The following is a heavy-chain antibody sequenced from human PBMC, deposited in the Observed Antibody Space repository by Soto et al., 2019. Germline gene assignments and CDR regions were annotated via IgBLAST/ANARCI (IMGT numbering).Heavy chain of an antibody. CDR3: AKDPYYYDSSGYQYEVDY. D-gene: IGHD3-22*01. Sequence: PGGSLRLSCAASGFTFSSYAMSWVRQAPGKGLEWVSAISGSGGSTYYADSVKGRFTISRDNSKNTLYLQMNSLRAEDTAVYYCAKDPYYYDSSGYQYEVDYWGQGNLVTVS. V-gene: IGHV3-23*01. CDR1: GFTFSSYA. CDR2: ISGSGGST. J-gene: IGHJ4*02.